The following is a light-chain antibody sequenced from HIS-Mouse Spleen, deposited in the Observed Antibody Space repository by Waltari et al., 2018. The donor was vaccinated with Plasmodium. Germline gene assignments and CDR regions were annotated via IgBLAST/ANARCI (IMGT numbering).Light chain of an antibody. J-gene: IGLJ3*02. V-gene: IGLV3-25*03. CDR2: KDS. CDR3: QSADSSGTPNWV. Sequence: SYELTQPPSVSVSPGHTARITCPGDALPKQYAYWSQQKPGQTPVRVIYKDSARPSGIPERFSGSSSGTTVTLTISGVQAEDEADYYCQSADSSGTPNWVFGGGTKLTVL. CDR1: ALPKQY.